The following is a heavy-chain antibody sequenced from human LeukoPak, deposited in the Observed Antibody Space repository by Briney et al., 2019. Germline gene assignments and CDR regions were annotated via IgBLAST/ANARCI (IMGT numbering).Heavy chain of an antibody. V-gene: IGHV3-66*04. CDR2: IYNDGRT. CDR3: ARHSEQQLVLGAFDI. Sequence: GGSLRLSCAVSGFTVSSNYMNWVRQAPGEGLEWVSVIYNDGRTYYVDSVEGRFTISRDDFKNTLYLQMNSLRAEDTAVYFCARHSEQQLVLGAFDIWGQGTMVTVSS. CDR1: GFTVSSNY. J-gene: IGHJ3*02. D-gene: IGHD6-13*01.